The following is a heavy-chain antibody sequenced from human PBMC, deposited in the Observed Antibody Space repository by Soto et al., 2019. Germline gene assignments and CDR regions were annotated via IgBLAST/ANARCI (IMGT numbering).Heavy chain of an antibody. CDR2: INPSGGST. CDR3: ARCPLVRTRGRGRVYYGMDV. D-gene: IGHD3-9*01. CDR1: GYTFTSYY. J-gene: IGHJ6*02. Sequence: QVQLVQSGAEVKKPGASVKVSCKASGYTFTSYYMHWVRQAPGQGLEWMGIINPSGGSTSYAQKFQGRVTMTRDTSTSTVYMELSSLRSEDTAVYYCARCPLVRTRGRGRVYYGMDVWGQGTTVTVSS. V-gene: IGHV1-46*01.